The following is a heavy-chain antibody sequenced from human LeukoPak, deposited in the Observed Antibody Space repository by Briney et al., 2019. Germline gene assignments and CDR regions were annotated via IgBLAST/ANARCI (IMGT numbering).Heavy chain of an antibody. D-gene: IGHD2-2*01. Sequence: GGSLRLSCAASGFTFSSYWMSWVRQAPGKGLEWVANIKQDGSEKYYVDSVKGRFTISRDNAKNSLYLQMNSLRAEDTAVYYCARAMRVVVPAAMRSYYYYMDVWGKGTTVTISS. J-gene: IGHJ6*03. CDR2: IKQDGSEK. CDR3: ARAMRVVVPAAMRSYYYYMDV. CDR1: GFTFSSYW. V-gene: IGHV3-7*01.